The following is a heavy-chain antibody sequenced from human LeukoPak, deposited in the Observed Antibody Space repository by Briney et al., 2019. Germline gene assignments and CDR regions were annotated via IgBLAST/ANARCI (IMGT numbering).Heavy chain of an antibody. CDR1: GFTFSRYA. D-gene: IGHD2-2*01. J-gene: IGHJ4*02. CDR2: IGGSGGGT. CDR3: ARKYCSTTSCLFDY. V-gene: IGHV3-23*01. Sequence: GALRLSCAASGFTFSRYAMTWVRQAPGKGLEWVSAIGGSGGGTYYADSVKGRFTISRDNSKNTLYLQMNSLRAEDTAVYYCARKYCSTTSCLFDYWGQGTLVTVSS.